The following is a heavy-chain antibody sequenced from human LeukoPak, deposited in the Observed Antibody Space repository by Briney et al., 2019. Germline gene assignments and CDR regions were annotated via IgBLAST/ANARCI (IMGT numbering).Heavy chain of an antibody. CDR1: GGSISSYY. Sequence: SETLSLTCTVSGGSISSYYWSWIRQPPGKGLEWIGYIYYSGSTNYNPSLKSRVTISVDTSKNQFSLKLSSVTAADTAVYYCARGILDYYDSSGYLIKNDAFDIWGQGTMVTVSS. CDR2: IYYSGST. V-gene: IGHV4-59*01. CDR3: ARGILDYYDSSGYLIKNDAFDI. J-gene: IGHJ3*02. D-gene: IGHD3-22*01.